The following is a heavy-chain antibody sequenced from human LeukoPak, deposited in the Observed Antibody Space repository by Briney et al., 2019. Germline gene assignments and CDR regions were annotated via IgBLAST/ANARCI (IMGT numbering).Heavy chain of an antibody. CDR1: GFTFGGYV. V-gene: IGHV3-49*04. CDR2: IRSKAYGGTT. CDR3: TKGSCSAGSCYSNS. Sequence: PGGSLRLSCTTSGFTFGGYVMNWVRQAPGKGLEWVGFIRSKAYGGTTEYAASVKGRFTISRDDSKSIAYLQMNSLKTEDTAVYYCTKGSCSAGSCYSNSWGQGTLVTVSS. D-gene: IGHD2-15*01. J-gene: IGHJ4*02.